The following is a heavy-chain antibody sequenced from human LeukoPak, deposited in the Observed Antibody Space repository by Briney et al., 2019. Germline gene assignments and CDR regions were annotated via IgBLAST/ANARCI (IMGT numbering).Heavy chain of an antibody. CDR1: RFTFSSYG. CDR3: AKDASGYDLTFIYH. Sequence: GGSLRLSCAASRFTFSSYGMHWVRQAPGKGLEWVAFIRYDGSNKYYADSVKGRFTISRDNSKNTLYLQMNSLRAEDTAVYYCAKDASGYDLTFIYHWGQGTLVTVSS. J-gene: IGHJ4*02. CDR2: IRYDGSNK. D-gene: IGHD5-12*01. V-gene: IGHV3-30*02.